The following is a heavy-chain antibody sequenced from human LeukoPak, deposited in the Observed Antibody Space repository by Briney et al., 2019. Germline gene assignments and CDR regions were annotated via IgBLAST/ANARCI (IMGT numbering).Heavy chain of an antibody. J-gene: IGHJ4*02. Sequence: SETLSLTCTVSGGSISSYYWSWIRQPPGKGLEWIGYIYYSGSTNYNPSLKSRVTISVDTSKNQFSLKLSAVTAADTAVYYCARASGRGDYGYCGQGTLVTVSS. CDR3: ARASGRGDYGY. D-gene: IGHD4-17*01. CDR1: GGSISSYY. V-gene: IGHV4-59*01. CDR2: IYYSGST.